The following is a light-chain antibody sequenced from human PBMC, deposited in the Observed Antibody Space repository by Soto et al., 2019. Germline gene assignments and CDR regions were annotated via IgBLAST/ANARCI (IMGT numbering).Light chain of an antibody. CDR2: DTF. J-gene: IGKJ4*01. V-gene: IGKV3-11*01. CDR3: QQRGDWPT. Sequence: EIVVTQSPATLSLSPGDRATLSCRTSQNVNSYLAWYQQKPGQAPRLLIYDTFNRATGIPARFTGSGSGTDFTLTISSLETEDFAVYYCQQRGDWPTFGGGTKVELK. CDR1: QNVNSY.